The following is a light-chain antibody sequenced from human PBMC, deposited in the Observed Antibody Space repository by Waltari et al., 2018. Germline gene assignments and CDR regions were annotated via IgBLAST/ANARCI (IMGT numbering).Light chain of an antibody. Sequence: SYDLTQPSSVSVSPGQTASITCSGSILTIKSARWFQQRPGQAPTLLIYKDTERPSGIPERFFGSISGTTVTLTISEVRVEDEADYYCYSVADNSVVFGGGTKLTVL. J-gene: IGLJ2*01. V-gene: IGLV3-27*01. CDR3: YSVADNSVV. CDR1: ILTIKS. CDR2: KDT.